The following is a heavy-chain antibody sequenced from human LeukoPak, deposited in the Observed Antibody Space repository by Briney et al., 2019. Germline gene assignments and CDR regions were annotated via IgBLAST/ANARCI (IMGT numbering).Heavy chain of an antibody. D-gene: IGHD3-9*01. CDR2: ISGSGGST. J-gene: IGHJ4*02. V-gene: IGHV3-23*01. CDR1: GFTFSSYA. Sequence: GGSLRLSCAASGFTFSSYAMSWVRQAPGKGLEWVSAISGSGGSTYYADSVKGRFTISRDNSKNTLYLQMNSLRAEDTAVYYCAKGSWAYDILTGYYISPGGGQGTLVTVSS. CDR3: AKGSWAYDILTGYYISPG.